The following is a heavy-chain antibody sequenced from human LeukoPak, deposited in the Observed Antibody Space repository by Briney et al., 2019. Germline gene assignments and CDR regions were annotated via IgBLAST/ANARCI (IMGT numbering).Heavy chain of an antibody. CDR3: AKDLGRYSAGLGMDV. CDR2: ISGSGGST. CDR1: GFTFSSYA. V-gene: IGHV3-23*01. Sequence: GGSLRLSCAASGFTFSSYAMSWVRQAPGKGLEWVSAISGSGGSTYYADSVKGRSTISRDNSKNTPYLQMNSLRAEDTAVYYCAKDLGRYSAGLGMDVWGKGTTVTVSS. D-gene: IGHD3-9*01. J-gene: IGHJ6*04.